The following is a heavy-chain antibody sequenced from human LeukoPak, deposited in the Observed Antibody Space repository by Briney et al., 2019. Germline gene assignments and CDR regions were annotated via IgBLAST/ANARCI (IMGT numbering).Heavy chain of an antibody. CDR1: GFAFDDYA. CDR3: ATNPPGIAVAGNGNFDS. CDR2: ITWNSDAI. J-gene: IGHJ4*02. V-gene: IGHV3-9*01. D-gene: IGHD6-19*01. Sequence: GGSLRLSCAASGFAFDDYAMHWVRQAPGKGLEWVSGITWNSDAIGYADSVKGRFTISRDNAKNSLYLQMESLRAEDTAFYYCATNPPGIAVAGNGNFDSWGQGALVTVSS.